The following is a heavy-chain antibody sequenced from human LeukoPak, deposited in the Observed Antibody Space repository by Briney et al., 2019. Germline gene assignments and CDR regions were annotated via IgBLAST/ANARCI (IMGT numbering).Heavy chain of an antibody. CDR2: IYYSGST. V-gene: IGHV4-39*07. CDR3: AREWGFCSGGDCYSDRFDP. J-gene: IGHJ5*02. CDR1: GGSISSTSYY. D-gene: IGHD2-15*01. Sequence: SETLSLTCTVSGGSISSTSYYWGWIRQPPGKGLEWIGSIYYSGSTYYNPPLKSRVTISVDTSKNQFSLRLSSVTAADTAVYYCAREWGFCSGGDCYSDRFDPWGQGTLVTVSS.